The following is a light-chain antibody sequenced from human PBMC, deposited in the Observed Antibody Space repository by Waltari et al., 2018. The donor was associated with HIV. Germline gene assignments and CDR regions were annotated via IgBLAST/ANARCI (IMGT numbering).Light chain of an antibody. CDR2: LGS. CDR3: MQTLQTPWT. J-gene: IGKJ1*01. Sequence: DIVMTQPPLSLPVTPGEPASISCWSSRSLLYSNGYNYVTWYLQKPGQSPQLLIYLGSTRAPGVPGRFSGSGSGTNFTLKINRVAAEDVGVYYCMQTLQTPWTFGQGTKVEIK. CDR1: RSLLYSNGYNY. V-gene: IGKV2-28*01.